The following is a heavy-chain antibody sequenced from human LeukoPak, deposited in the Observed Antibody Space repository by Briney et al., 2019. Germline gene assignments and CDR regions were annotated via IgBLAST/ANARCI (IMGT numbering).Heavy chain of an antibody. J-gene: IGHJ6*02. CDR2: ISGNAGST. D-gene: IGHD3-3*01. CDR3: ARDINYDFWSGYYTSYYYGMDV. Sequence: PGGSLRLSCAASGFTLSSYAMSWVRQAPGKGLEWVSLISGNAGSTYYADSVKGRFTISRDNSKNTLYLQMNSLRAEDTAVYYCARDINYDFWSGYYTSYYYGMDVWGQGTTVTVSS. CDR1: GFTLSSYA. V-gene: IGHV3-23*01.